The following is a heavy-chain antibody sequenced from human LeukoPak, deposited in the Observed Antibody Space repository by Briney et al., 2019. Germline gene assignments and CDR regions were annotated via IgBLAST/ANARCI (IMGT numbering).Heavy chain of an antibody. CDR3: ARDLHVVGDAFDI. Sequence: PGGSLRLSCAASGFTFSSYWMSWVRQAPGKGLEWVANIKQDGREKYYVDSVKGRFTISRDNAKNSLYLQMNSLRAEDTAVYYCARDLHVVGDAFDIWGQGTMVTVSS. CDR1: GFTFSSYW. D-gene: IGHD1-26*01. V-gene: IGHV3-7*05. J-gene: IGHJ3*02. CDR2: IKQDGREK.